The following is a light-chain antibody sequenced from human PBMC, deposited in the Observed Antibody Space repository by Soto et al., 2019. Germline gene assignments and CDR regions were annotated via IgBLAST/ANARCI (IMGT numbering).Light chain of an antibody. Sequence: QSALTQPASVSGSRGQSITISCTGTSSDIGGYNYVSWYQQHPGKAPKLMIYDVSSRPSGVSTRFSGSKSGNAASLTVSGLQAEDEADYYCSSYRSGSTPWVFGGGTKL. CDR3: SSYRSGSTPWV. CDR1: SSDIGGYNY. CDR2: DVS. J-gene: IGLJ3*02. V-gene: IGLV2-14*01.